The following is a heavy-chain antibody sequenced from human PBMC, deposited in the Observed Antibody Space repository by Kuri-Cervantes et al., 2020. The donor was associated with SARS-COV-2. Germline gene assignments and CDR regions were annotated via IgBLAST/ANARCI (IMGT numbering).Heavy chain of an antibody. V-gene: IGHV3-30-3*01. Sequence: GSLRLSCAASGFTFSSYAMHWVRQAPGKGLEWVAVISYDGSNKYYADSVKDRFTISRDNSKNTLYLQMNSLRAEDTAVYYCARSGIAARYDAFDIWGQGTMVTVSS. CDR3: ARSGIAARYDAFDI. CDR2: ISYDGSNK. D-gene: IGHD6-6*01. J-gene: IGHJ3*02. CDR1: GFTFSSYA.